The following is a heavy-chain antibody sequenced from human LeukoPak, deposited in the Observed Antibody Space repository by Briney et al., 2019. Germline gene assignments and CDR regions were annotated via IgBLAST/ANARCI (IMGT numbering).Heavy chain of an antibody. CDR1: GFMFRDAA. Sequence: GGSLRLSCAASGFMFRDAAMTWVRQAPGKGLEWVSAISGSGASTYYADSVKGRFTISRDNSKNTLYLQMNSLRAEDTAVYYCAKDPDSSGWSYYFDYWGQGTLVTVSS. V-gene: IGHV3-23*01. J-gene: IGHJ4*02. D-gene: IGHD6-19*01. CDR2: ISGSGAST. CDR3: AKDPDSSGWSYYFDY.